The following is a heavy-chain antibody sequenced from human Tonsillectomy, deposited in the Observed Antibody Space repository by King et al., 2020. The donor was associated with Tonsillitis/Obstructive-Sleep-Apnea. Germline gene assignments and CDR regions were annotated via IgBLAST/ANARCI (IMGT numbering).Heavy chain of an antibody. Sequence: VQSGGSLRLSCADSGFTFSSYWMSWVRQAPGKGLEWVANIKQAGSEKHYVDSVKGRFTISRDNAKNSLYLQLNSLRAEDTAVYYCAREGGHGMGFHYCGQRTLVTVSS. CDR1: GFTFSSYW. CDR3: AREGGHGMGFHY. CDR2: IKQAGSEK. D-gene: IGHD3-16*01. V-gene: IGHV3-7*01. J-gene: IGHJ4*02.